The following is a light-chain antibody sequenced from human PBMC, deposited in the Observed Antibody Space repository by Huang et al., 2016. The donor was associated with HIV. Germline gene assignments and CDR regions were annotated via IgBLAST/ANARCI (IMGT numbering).Light chain of an antibody. J-gene: IGKJ1*01. V-gene: IGKV1-6*01. CDR3: LQDFNYPRT. CDR1: QGIRNE. CDR2: AAS. Sequence: AIQMTQSPSSLSASLGDRITITCRASQGIRNELGWYQHTPGKAPKLLIYAASELQVGVPIRFRGSGSGTDFTLIITSLQPEDVGTYYCLQDFNYPRTFGQGTTVNI.